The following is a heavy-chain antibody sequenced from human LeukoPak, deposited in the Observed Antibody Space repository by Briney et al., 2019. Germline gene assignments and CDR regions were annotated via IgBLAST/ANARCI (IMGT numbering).Heavy chain of an antibody. CDR2: ISYDGSNK. CDR3: AKVDYDLDQRNYYYYYYMDV. CDR1: GFTFSSYA. Sequence: GGSLRLSCAASGFTFSSYAMHWVRQAPGKGLEWVAVISYDGSNKYYADSVKGRFTISRDNSKNTLYLQMNSLRAEDTAVYYCAKVDYDLDQRNYYYYYYMDVWGKGTTVTISS. V-gene: IGHV3-30*04. J-gene: IGHJ6*03. D-gene: IGHD4-17*01.